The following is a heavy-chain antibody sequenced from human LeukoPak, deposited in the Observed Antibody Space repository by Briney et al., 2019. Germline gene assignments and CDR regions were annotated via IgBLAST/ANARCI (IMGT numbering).Heavy chain of an antibody. J-gene: IGHJ4*02. CDR3: ARETGPFDY. CDR2: VNNDGSST. CDR1: GFTFSSYW. Sequence: PGGSLRLSCAASGFTFSSYWMHWVRQAPGEGLVWVSRVNNDGSSTNYADSVKGRFTISRDNAKNTLYLQMNSLRAEDTAVYYCARETGPFDYWGQGTLITVSS. D-gene: IGHD1-14*01. V-gene: IGHV3-74*01.